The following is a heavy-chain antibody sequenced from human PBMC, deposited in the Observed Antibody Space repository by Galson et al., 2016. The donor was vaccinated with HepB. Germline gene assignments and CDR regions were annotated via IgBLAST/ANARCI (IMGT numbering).Heavy chain of an antibody. CDR3: GRASPGMDV. J-gene: IGHJ6*02. CDR1: GFTFSSFT. CDR2: IGGVSVTYI. V-gene: IGHV3-21*01. Sequence: SLRLSCAASGFTFSSFTMNWVRQAPGKGLEWVSCIGGVSVTYIYYADSVKGRFTISRDNAKNSLYLQMNSLGAEDTAVYYCGRASPGMDVWGQGTTVTVSS.